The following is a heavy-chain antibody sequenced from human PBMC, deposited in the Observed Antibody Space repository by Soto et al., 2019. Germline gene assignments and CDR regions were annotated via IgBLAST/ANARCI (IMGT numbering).Heavy chain of an antibody. CDR3: ASCPYYGSGSYYQQPYYGMDV. D-gene: IGHD3-10*01. CDR2: MSYDGSNK. CDR1: GFTFSSYA. J-gene: IGHJ6*02. V-gene: IGHV3-30*14. Sequence: GSLRLSCAASGFTFSSYAMHWVRQAPGKGLEWVADMSYDGSNKYYADSVKGRFTISRDNSKNTLYLQMNSLRAEDTAVYYCASCPYYGSGSYYQQPYYGMDVWGQGTTVTVSS.